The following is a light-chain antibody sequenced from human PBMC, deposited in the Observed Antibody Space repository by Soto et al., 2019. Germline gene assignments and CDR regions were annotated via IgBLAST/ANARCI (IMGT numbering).Light chain of an antibody. J-gene: IGKJ1*01. V-gene: IGKV3-20*01. CDR1: QSLDNRH. CDR3: QQYSISKWT. CDR2: GAS. Sequence: IVLTQSPGTLSLSPGERATLSCRASQSLDNRHLAWYQHKPGQAPRVLIYGASNRATGIPVRFSGSGSGTDFTLTISSLETEDFAVYYCQQYSISKWTFGQGTKVEIK.